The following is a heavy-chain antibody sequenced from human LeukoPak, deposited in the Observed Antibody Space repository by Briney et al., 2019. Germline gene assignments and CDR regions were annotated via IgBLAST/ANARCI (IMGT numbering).Heavy chain of an antibody. Sequence: PGGSLRLSCAASGFTFSSYAMTWFRQAPGKGLEWVSVVSGSGGSTYYADSVKGRFTISRDNSKNTLSLQMNSLRAEDTAVYYCTKDGWYGDYVFYWGQGTLVTVSS. D-gene: IGHD4-17*01. V-gene: IGHV3-23*01. CDR3: TKDGWYGDYVFY. CDR1: GFTFSSYA. CDR2: VSGSGGST. J-gene: IGHJ4*02.